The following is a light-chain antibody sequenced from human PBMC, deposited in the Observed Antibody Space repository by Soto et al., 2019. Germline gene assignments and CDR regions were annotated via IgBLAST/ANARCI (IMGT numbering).Light chain of an antibody. V-gene: IGKV1-39*01. CDR1: QRISNY. Sequence: DIQMTQSPSSLSASVGDRVTITCRASQRISNYLNWYQHKPGKAPRLLIYAASSLQSGVPSRFSGSGYWTDFTLTISSLQPEDFATYYCQQSYSTLDYTFGQGTTVEIK. CDR2: AAS. CDR3: QQSYSTLDYT. J-gene: IGKJ2*01.